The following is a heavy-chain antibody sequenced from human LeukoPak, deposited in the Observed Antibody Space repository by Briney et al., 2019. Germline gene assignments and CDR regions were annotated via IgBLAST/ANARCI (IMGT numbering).Heavy chain of an antibody. CDR2: ISSGGTTM. CDR1: GFTFSSFE. Sequence: GGSLRLSCAASGFTFSSFEMNWVRQAPGKGLEWVSYISSGGTTMYYADSVKGRFTISRDNAKNSLYLQMNSLRAEDTAVYYCVAGGYQYTFDIWGQGTTVTVSS. V-gene: IGHV3-48*03. J-gene: IGHJ3*02. CDR3: VAGGYQYTFDI. D-gene: IGHD5-12*01.